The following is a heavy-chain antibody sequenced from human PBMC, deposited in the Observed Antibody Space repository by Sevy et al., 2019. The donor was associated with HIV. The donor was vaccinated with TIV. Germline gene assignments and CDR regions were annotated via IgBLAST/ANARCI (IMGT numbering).Heavy chain of an antibody. V-gene: IGHV3-53*01. J-gene: IGHJ4*02. Sequence: GGSLRLSCAASGFTVSSNYMSWVRQAPGKGLEWVSVIYSGGSTYYADSVKGRFTISRDNSKNTLYLQMNSLRVEDTAVHYCAAGTSGYSHFDYWGQGTLVTVSS. CDR1: GFTVSSNY. D-gene: IGHD3-22*01. CDR2: IYSGGST. CDR3: AAGTSGYSHFDY.